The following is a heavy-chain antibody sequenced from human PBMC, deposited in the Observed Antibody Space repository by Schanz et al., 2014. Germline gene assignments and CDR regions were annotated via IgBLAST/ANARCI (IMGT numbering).Heavy chain of an antibody. D-gene: IGHD1-1*01. CDR3: AKKVPAYNPFDS. V-gene: IGHV3-23*01. Sequence: DVHLLESRGGLVQPGGSLRLSCAASGFIFGSSVMAWVRQAPGKGLEWVSGITGASDHIDYAESVKGRFTISRDNSKNTLYLQMDSLRAEDTAVYFCAKKVPAYNPFDSWGQGTLVTVSS. CDR1: GFIFGSSV. J-gene: IGHJ4*02. CDR2: ITGASDHI.